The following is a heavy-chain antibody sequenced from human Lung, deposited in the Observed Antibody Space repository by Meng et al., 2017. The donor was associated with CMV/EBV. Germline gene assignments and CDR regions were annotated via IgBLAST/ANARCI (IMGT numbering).Heavy chain of an antibody. CDR1: GFTFGSDA. D-gene: IGHD1-26*01. CDR2: ISGSGGST. J-gene: IGHJ4*02. CDR3: AKGLSGSYFPFDY. Sequence: AASGFTFGSDAMSWVRQAPGKGLEWVSAISGSGGSTYYADSVKGRFTISRDNSKNTLYLQMNSLRAEDTAVYYCAKGLSGSYFPFDYWGQGTLVTVSS. V-gene: IGHV3-23*01.